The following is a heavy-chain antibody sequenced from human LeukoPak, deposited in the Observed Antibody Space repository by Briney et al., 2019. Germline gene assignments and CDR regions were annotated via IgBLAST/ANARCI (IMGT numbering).Heavy chain of an antibody. Sequence: PGGSLRLSCAASGFTFSSYWMSWVRQAPGKGLEWVSSISSSSSYIYYADSVKGRFTISRDNAKNSLYLQMNSLRAEDTAVYYCARDGVRAFGELPMDYWGQGTLVTVSS. D-gene: IGHD3-10*01. V-gene: IGHV3-21*04. CDR2: ISSSSSYI. CDR1: GFTFSSYW. J-gene: IGHJ4*02. CDR3: ARDGVRAFGELPMDY.